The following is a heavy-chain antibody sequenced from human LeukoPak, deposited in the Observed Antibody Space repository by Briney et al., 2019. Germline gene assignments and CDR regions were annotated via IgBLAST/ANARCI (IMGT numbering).Heavy chain of an antibody. Sequence: SVKVSCKASGGTFSSYAISWVRQAPGQGLEWMGGIIPIFATANYAQKFQGRVAITADESTSTAYMELSSLRSEDTAVYYCARGPITTRSHFDYWGHGTQVTVSS. J-gene: IGHJ4*01. CDR1: GGTFSSYA. CDR3: ARGPITTRSHFDY. CDR2: IIPIFATA. V-gene: IGHV1-69*13. D-gene: IGHD3-22*01.